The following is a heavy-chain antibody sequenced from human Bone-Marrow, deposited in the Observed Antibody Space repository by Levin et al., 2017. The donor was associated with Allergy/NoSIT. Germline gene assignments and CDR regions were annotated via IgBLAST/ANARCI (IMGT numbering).Heavy chain of an antibody. Sequence: GGSLRLSCITSGFTFGDFAMSWVRQAPGKGLEWVGFVRSKFYGGTIEYAASVKDRFTISRDDSKGIAYLQMNSLKPEATAVYYCARGSAYDFWTGYSISYYYCMDVWGKGTTVAVSS. D-gene: IGHD3-3*01. J-gene: IGHJ6*03. CDR1: GFTFGDFA. CDR3: ARGSAYDFWTGYSISYYYCMDV. CDR2: VRSKFYGGTI. V-gene: IGHV3-49*04.